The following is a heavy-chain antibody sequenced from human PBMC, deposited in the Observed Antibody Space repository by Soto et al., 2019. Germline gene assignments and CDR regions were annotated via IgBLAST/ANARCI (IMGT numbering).Heavy chain of an antibody. CDR3: ARAFYETSGYYPY. CDR2: INHSGSP. Sequence: PSETLSLTCAVYGGSFSGYYWSWIRQAPGKGLEWIGEINHSGSPNYNPSLKSRVTISVDTSKNQFSLRVSSVTAEDTAVYYCARAFYETSGYYPYWGRGTLVTVSS. D-gene: IGHD3-22*01. CDR1: GGSFSGYY. J-gene: IGHJ4*02. V-gene: IGHV4-34*01.